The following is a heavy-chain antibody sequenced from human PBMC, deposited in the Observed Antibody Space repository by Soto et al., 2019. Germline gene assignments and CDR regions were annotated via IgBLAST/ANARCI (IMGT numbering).Heavy chain of an antibody. V-gene: IGHV1-2*02. CDR3: ATSGLHGNHNPDY. D-gene: IGHD1-1*01. CDR2: IDPNSGGT. J-gene: IGHJ4*02. Sequence: QVQLVQSGAEVKKPGASVKVSCKASGYTFTVYYVHWVRQAPGQGLEWMGWIDPNSGGTNYAQKFQGRVTMSRDTTIITAYMDLSRLRSDDTAVYYCATSGLHGNHNPDYWRQGTLLTVSS. CDR1: GYTFTVYY.